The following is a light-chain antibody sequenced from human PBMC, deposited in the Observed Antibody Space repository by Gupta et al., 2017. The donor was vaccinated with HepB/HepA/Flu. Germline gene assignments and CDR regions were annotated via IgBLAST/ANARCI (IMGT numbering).Light chain of an antibody. CDR2: DVR. Sequence: QSALTQPASVSGSPGQSITISCTGTSSDVGGYNYVSWYQQHPGKAPNLMIYDVRNRPSGVSNRFSGSKSGNTASLTISGLQAEDEADYYCSSYTSSSTSFVFGTGTQVTVL. CDR1: SSDVGGYNY. CDR3: SSYTSSSTSFV. J-gene: IGLJ1*01. V-gene: IGLV2-14*03.